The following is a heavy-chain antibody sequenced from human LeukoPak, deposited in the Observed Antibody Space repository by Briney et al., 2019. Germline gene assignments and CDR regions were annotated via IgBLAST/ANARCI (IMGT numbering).Heavy chain of an antibody. D-gene: IGHD3-10*02. CDR1: GFTFSSCS. CDR2: ISSSSSYI. V-gene: IGHV3-21*01. J-gene: IGHJ6*04. Sequence: PGGSLRLSCAASGFTFSSCSMNWVRQAPGKGLEWVSSISSSSSYIYYADSVKGRFTISRDSAKNSLYLQMNSLRAEDTAVYYCAELGITMIGGVWGKGTTVTISS. CDR3: AELGITMIGGV.